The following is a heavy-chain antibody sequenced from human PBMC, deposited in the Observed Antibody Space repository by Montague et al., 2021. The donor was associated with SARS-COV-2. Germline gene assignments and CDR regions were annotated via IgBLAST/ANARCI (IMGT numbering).Heavy chain of an antibody. CDR2: ISDSGST. CDR1: GGSISSFY. V-gene: IGHV4-59*08. D-gene: IGHD2-15*01. Sequence: SETLSLTCTVSGGSISSFYWSWFRQPPGKGLEWIGYISDSGSTNHSPSLTSRVTMSVDTSKNQFSLKVNSVTAADMAVYYCARHYSATLPAVYWGQGTLVTVSS. CDR3: ARHYSATLPAVY. J-gene: IGHJ4*02.